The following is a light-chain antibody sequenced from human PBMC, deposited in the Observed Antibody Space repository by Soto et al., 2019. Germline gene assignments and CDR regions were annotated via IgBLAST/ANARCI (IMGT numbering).Light chain of an antibody. CDR2: AAS. V-gene: IGKV1-12*01. CDR3: QQANRFTRT. J-gene: IGKJ1*01. Sequence: DIQMTQSPSSVSASVGDRVTITCRASQGINSWLAWYQQKPGKAPKLLIYAASNLQSGVPPRFRGSGSGTEFTLTISSLQPEDFGTYYCQQANRFTRTFGQGTKVDIK. CDR1: QGINSW.